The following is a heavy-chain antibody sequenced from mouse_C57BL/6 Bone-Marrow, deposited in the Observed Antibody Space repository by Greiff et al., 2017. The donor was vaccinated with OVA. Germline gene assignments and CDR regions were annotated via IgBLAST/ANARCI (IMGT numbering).Heavy chain of an antibody. D-gene: IGHD2-4*01. CDR2: LWSGGST. CDR3: ARKEYDYEGEAWFSY. V-gene: IGHV2-2*01. J-gene: IGHJ3*01. CDR1: GFSLTSYG. Sequence: QVQLKESGPGLVQPSQSLSITCTVSGFSLTSYGVHWVRQSPGKGLEWLGVLWSGGSTDYNAAFISRLSISKDNSKSQVFFKMNSLQADDTAIYYGARKEYDYEGEAWFSYWGQGTLVTVSA.